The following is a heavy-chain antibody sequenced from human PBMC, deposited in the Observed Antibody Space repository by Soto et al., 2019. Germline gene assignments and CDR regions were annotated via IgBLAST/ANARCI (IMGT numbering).Heavy chain of an antibody. CDR1: GGTFSSYA. D-gene: IGHD3-16*02. Sequence: QVQLVQSGAEVKKPGSSVKVSCKASGGTFSSYAISWVRQAPGQGLEWMGGIIPIFGTANYAQKFQGRVTITADESTRPAYMELSGLRSEETAVYYCARLNQTPTYYDSVWGSYRRAYNYYVMAVWGQGTTFTV. V-gene: IGHV1-69*01. J-gene: IGHJ6*02. CDR2: IIPIFGTA. CDR3: ARLNQTPTYYDSVWGSYRRAYNYYVMAV.